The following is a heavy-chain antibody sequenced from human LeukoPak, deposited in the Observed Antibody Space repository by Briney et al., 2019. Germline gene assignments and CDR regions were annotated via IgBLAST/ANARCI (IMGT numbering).Heavy chain of an antibody. Sequence: SETLSLTCTVSSGSISSSNYYWSWIRQPAGKGLEWIGRISTIGSTNYNPSLNSRVTISIDTSKNQFSLKLSSVTAADTAVYYCARDRGWFDPWGQGTLVTVSS. CDR2: ISTIGST. CDR1: SGSISSSNYY. J-gene: IGHJ5*02. D-gene: IGHD3-16*01. CDR3: ARDRGWFDP. V-gene: IGHV4-61*02.